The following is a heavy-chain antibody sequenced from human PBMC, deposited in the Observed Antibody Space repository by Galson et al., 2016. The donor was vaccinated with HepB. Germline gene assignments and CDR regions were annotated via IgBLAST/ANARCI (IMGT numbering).Heavy chain of an antibody. CDR3: ARVTMPAWMIDAFDA. CDR2: IRRDGRDS. V-gene: IGHV3-7*03. Sequence: SLRLSCAASGFIFSHYRMSWVRQAPGEGLEWVANIRRDGRDSHYADSVKGRFTISRDNAKNSLYLQENSLRAEDTALYYCARVTMPAWMIDAFDAWGQGTMVTVSS. D-gene: IGHD3-10*01. CDR1: GFIFSHYR. J-gene: IGHJ3*01.